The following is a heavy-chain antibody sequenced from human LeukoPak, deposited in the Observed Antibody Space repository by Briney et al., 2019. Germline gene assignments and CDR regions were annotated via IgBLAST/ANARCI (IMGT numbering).Heavy chain of an antibody. V-gene: IGHV3-30*18. CDR3: AKEESNDASGHYRHRFNY. CDR1: GFTFSSYG. D-gene: IGHD3-22*01. CDR2: ISYDGSNK. J-gene: IGHJ4*02. Sequence: PGRSLRLSCAASGFTFSSYGMHWVRQAPGKGLEWVAVISYDGSNKYYGDSVKGRFTISRDNSKNTLFLQMNSLRDEDTAVYYCAKEESNDASGHYRHRFNYWGQGTLVTASS.